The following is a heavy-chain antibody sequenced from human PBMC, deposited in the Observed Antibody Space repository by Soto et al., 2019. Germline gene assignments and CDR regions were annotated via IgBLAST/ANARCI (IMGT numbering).Heavy chain of an antibody. CDR3: AKKRAYSGSRDAFDI. CDR2: ISWNSGSI. J-gene: IGHJ3*02. D-gene: IGHD5-12*01. V-gene: IGHV3-9*01. Sequence: GGSLRLSCAASGFTFDDYAMHWVRQAPGKGLEWVSGISWNSGSIGYADSVKGRFTISRDNAKNSLYLQMNSLRAEDTALYYCAKKRAYSGSRDAFDIWGQGTMVTVS. CDR1: GFTFDDYA.